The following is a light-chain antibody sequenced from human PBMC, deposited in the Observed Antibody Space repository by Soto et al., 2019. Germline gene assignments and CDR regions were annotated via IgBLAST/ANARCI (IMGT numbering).Light chain of an antibody. CDR2: GVS. CDR3: SSYTSSSTLYYV. V-gene: IGLV2-14*01. J-gene: IGLJ1*01. Sequence: QSALTQPVSVSGSSGQSITISCTGTSSDVGGYNYVSWYQQHPGKAPKLMIYGVSNRPSGVSNRFSGSKSGNTASLTISGLQAEDEADYYCSSYTSSSTLYYVFGTGTKVTVL. CDR1: SSDVGGYNY.